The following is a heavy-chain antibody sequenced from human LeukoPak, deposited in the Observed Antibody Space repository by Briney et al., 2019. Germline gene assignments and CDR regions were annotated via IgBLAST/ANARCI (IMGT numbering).Heavy chain of an antibody. V-gene: IGHV4-30-2*01. Sequence: SETLSLTCAVSGGSISSGGYSWSWIQQPPGKGLEWIGYIYHSGSTYYNPSLKSRVTISVDRSKNQFSLKLSSVTAADTAVYYCARLRGYIDIWGQGTMVTVSS. CDR2: IYHSGST. CDR1: GGSISSGGYS. CDR3: ARLRGYIDI. J-gene: IGHJ3*02. D-gene: IGHD5-18*01.